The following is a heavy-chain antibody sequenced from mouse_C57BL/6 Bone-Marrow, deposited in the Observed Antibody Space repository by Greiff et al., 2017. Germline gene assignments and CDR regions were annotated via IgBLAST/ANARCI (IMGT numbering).Heavy chain of an antibody. CDR3: ARDAGDGYYVFAY. Sequence: EVHLVESGGGLVQSGRSLRLSCATSGFTFSDFYMEWVRQTPGKGLEWIAASRNKANDYTTEYSASVKGRFIVSRDTSQSILYLQMNALRAEDTAIYYCARDAGDGYYVFAYWGQGTLVTVSA. CDR1: GFTFSDFY. CDR2: SRNKANDYTT. J-gene: IGHJ3*01. V-gene: IGHV7-1*01. D-gene: IGHD2-3*01.